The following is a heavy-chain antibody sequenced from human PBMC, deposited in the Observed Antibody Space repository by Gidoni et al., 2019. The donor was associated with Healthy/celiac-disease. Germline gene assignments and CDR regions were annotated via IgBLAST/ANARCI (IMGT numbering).Heavy chain of an antibody. V-gene: IGHV4-59*01. Sequence: QVQLQESGPGLVKPSETLSLTCTVSGGPISSYYWSWIRQPPGKGLEWIGYIYYSGSTNYTPSLKSRVTISVDTSKNQFSLKLSSVTAADTAVYYCARFAPGFGELFNYYYYYKDVWGKGTTVTVSS. J-gene: IGHJ6*03. D-gene: IGHD3-10*01. CDR1: GGPISSYY. CDR2: IYYSGST. CDR3: ARFAPGFGELFNYYYYYKDV.